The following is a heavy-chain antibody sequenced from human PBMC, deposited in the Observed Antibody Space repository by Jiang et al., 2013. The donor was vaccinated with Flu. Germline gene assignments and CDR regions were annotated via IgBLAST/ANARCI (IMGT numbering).Heavy chain of an antibody. J-gene: IGHJ5*02. CDR2: IYYSGST. Sequence: ETLSLTCTVSGGSISSYYWSWIRQPPGKGLEWIGYIYYSGSTNYNPSLKSRVTISVDTSKNQFSLKLSSVTAADTAVYYCARLGRAAAGHRPESGWFDPWGQGTLVTVSS. CDR1: GGSISSYY. CDR3: ARLGRAAAGHRPESGWFDP. V-gene: IGHV4-59*08. D-gene: IGHD6-13*01.